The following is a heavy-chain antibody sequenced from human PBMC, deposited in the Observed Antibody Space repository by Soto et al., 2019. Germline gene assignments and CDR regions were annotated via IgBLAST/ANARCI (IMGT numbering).Heavy chain of an antibody. V-gene: IGHV4-59*08. D-gene: IGHD3-9*01. J-gene: IGHJ5*02. CDR1: GGSISSYY. CDR2: IYYSGST. CDR3: ATTYYDILTGYGWFDP. Sequence: QVQLQESGPGLVKPSETLSLTCTVSGGSISSYYWSWIRQPPGKGLEWIGYIYYSGSTNYNPPLRSRVTISVDPSKNQFSLKLSSVTAADTAVYYCATTYYDILTGYGWFDPWGQGTLVTVSS.